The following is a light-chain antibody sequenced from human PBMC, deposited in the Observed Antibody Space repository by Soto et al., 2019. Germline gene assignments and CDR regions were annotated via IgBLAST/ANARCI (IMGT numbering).Light chain of an antibody. CDR2: AAS. CDR3: QRYTTASFT. CDR1: EGIRNY. Sequence: DIQMTQSPTSLSASVGDRVTITCRASEGIRNYLAWYQQRPGQVPKLLINAASTLEPGVPSRLSGSGSGTDFTLTISSLQPEDVATYYCQRYTTASFTFGPGTKVDIK. J-gene: IGKJ3*01. V-gene: IGKV1-27*01.